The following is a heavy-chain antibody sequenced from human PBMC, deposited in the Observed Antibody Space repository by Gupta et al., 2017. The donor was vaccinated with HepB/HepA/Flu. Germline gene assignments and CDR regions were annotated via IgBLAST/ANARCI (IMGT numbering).Heavy chain of an antibody. D-gene: IGHD1-26*01. CDR3: ARTHVEGATRFFPL. V-gene: IGHV3-66*01. Sequence: EVQLVESGGGLVQPGGSLRLSCAASGFTVSSNYMSWVRQAPGKGLEWVSIIYSGGSTFYADSVRGRFTVSRDNSKNTLYLQMNSLRDDDTAVFYCARTHVEGATRFFPLWGQGTLVTVSS. J-gene: IGHJ1*01. CDR2: IYSGGST. CDR1: GFTVSSNY.